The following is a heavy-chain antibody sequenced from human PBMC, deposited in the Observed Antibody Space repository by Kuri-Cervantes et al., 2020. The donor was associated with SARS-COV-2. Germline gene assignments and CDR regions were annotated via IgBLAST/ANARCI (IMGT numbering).Heavy chain of an antibody. V-gene: IGHV3-7*01. CDR1: GFTFSTYW. Sequence: GESLKISCVASGFTFSTYWMIWVRQAPGKGLEWVANIKQDGSEKNYVDSVKGRFTISRDNAKNSLFLQMNSLRAEDTAVYYCARVAAVAGSFDYWGQGTLVTVSS. D-gene: IGHD6-19*01. CDR3: ARVAAVAGSFDY. J-gene: IGHJ4*02. CDR2: IKQDGSEK.